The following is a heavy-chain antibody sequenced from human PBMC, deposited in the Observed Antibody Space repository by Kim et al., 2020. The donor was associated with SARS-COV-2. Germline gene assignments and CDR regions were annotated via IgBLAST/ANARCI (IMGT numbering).Heavy chain of an antibody. Sequence: GGSLRLSCAASGFTFSSYAMHWVRQAPGKGLEWVAVISYDGSNKYYADSVKGRFTISRDNSKNTLYLQMNSLRAEDTAVYYCARLRKKGSGIIMGGLDYWGQGTLVTVSS. J-gene: IGHJ4*02. CDR2: ISYDGSNK. CDR1: GFTFSSYA. D-gene: IGHD3-10*01. V-gene: IGHV3-30*04. CDR3: ARLRKKGSGIIMGGLDY.